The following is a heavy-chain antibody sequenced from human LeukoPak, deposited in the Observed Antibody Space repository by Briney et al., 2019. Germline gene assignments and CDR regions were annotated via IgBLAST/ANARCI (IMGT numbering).Heavy chain of an antibody. CDR1: GFTFDDYG. D-gene: IGHD3-3*01. CDR2: INWNSVSI. CDR3: AIDSKTPLFSFDAFDI. V-gene: IGHV3-9*01. J-gene: IGHJ3*02. Sequence: PGGSLRLSCAASGFTFDDYGMRWVRQVPGKGLEWVSGINWNSVSIGYADSVKGRFTISRDNAKNSLYLQMNSLRPEDTALYYCAIDSKTPLFSFDAFDIWGQGTMVTVSS.